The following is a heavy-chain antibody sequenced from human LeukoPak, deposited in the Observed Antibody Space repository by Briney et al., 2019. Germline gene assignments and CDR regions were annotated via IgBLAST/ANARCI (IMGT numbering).Heavy chain of an antibody. CDR2: ISGSGGST. D-gene: IGHD2-2*01. Sequence: GSLSLSCAASGFTFSSYAMSWVRQAPGKGLEWVSAISGSGGSTYYADSVKGRFTISRDNSKNTLYLQMNSLRAEDTAVYYCAKDLGYCSSTSCYNFDYWGQGTLVTVSS. CDR3: AKDLGYCSSTSCYNFDY. CDR1: GFTFSSYA. J-gene: IGHJ4*02. V-gene: IGHV3-23*01.